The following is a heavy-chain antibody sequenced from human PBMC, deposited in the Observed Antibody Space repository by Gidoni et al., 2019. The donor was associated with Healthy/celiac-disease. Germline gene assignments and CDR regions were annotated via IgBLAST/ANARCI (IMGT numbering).Heavy chain of an antibody. J-gene: IGHJ4*02. D-gene: IGHD6-13*01. V-gene: IGHV4-61*02. CDR3: ARAGIAAAGTRDFDY. Sequence: QVQLQESGPGLVKPSQTLSLTCTVSGGSIRSGSYYWSWIRQPAGKGLEWIGRIYTSGSTNYNPSLKSRVTISVDTSKNQFSLKLSSVTAADTAVYYCARAGIAAAGTRDFDYWGQGTLVTVSS. CDR2: IYTSGST. CDR1: GGSIRSGSYY.